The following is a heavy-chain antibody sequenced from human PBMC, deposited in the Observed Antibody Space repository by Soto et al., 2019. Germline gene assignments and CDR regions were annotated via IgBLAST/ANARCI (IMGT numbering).Heavy chain of an antibody. V-gene: IGHV5-51*01. CDR1: GYSFTSYW. J-gene: IGHJ6*02. Sequence: PGDSLKISCKGSGYSFTSYWIGWVRQMPGKGLEWMGIIYPGDSDTRYSPSFQGQVTISADKSISTAYLQWSSLKASDTAMYYCARLDCSGGSCYSGYYYYGMDVWGQGTTVTVSS. CDR3: ARLDCSGGSCYSGYYYYGMDV. D-gene: IGHD2-15*01. CDR2: IYPGDSDT.